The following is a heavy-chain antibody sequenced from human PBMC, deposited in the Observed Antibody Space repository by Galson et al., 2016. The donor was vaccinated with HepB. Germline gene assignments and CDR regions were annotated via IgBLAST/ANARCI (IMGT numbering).Heavy chain of an antibody. Sequence: SLRLSCAASRFSLSSYAMSWVRQAPGKGLEWVAVISYDGSNKYYSDSVKGRFTISRDNSKNTLYLQMNSLRAEDTAVYYCAKDRSYGYFGSGGMDVWGQGTTVTVSS. CDR3: AKDRSYGYFGSGGMDV. J-gene: IGHJ6*02. D-gene: IGHD3-10*01. V-gene: IGHV3-30*18. CDR2: ISYDGSNK. CDR1: RFSLSSYA.